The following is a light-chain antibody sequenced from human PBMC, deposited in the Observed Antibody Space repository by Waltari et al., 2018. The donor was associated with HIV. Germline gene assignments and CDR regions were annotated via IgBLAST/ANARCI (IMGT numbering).Light chain of an antibody. CDR1: SVRSYY. V-gene: IGLV3-19*01. J-gene: IGLJ3*02. CDR2: GEY. Sequence: SSELAQDPAVSVALGQTVRLTCQGDSVRSYYASWYQQDPGQAPVLVVYGEYNRPSGIPDRFSGSSSGNAASLTMAGAQAEDEADYYCNSRDSSGHWFFGGGTKVTVL. CDR3: NSRDSSGHWF.